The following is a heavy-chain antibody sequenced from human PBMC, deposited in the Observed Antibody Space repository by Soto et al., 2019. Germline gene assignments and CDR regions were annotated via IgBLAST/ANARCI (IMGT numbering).Heavy chain of an antibody. J-gene: IGHJ3*02. CDR1: GFTFSSYA. V-gene: IGHV3-30-3*01. CDR2: ISYDGSNK. CDR3: ARDTFDI. Sequence: QVQLVESGGGVVQPGRSLRLSCAASGFTFSSYAMHWVRQAPGKGLEWVAVISYDGSNKYYADSVKGQFTISRDNAKNTLYLQMNSLRAEDTAVYYCARDTFDIWGQGTMVTVSS.